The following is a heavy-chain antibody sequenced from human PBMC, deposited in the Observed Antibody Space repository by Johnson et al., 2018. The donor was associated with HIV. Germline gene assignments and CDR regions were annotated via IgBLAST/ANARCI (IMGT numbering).Heavy chain of an antibody. CDR2: ISYDGSNK. V-gene: IGHV3-30*04. Sequence: QVQLVESGGGVVQPGRSLRLSCTASGFTFSSYTIYWVRQTPGKGLEWVALISYDGSNKYYADSVKGRFTISRDNSKNTLYLQMNSLRAEDTAVYYCAKDAAWELLRPDAFDIWGQGTMVTVSS. CDR1: GFTFSSYT. D-gene: IGHD1-26*01. J-gene: IGHJ3*02. CDR3: AKDAAWELLRPDAFDI.